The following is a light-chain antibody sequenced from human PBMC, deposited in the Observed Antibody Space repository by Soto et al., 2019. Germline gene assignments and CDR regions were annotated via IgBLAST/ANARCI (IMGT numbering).Light chain of an antibody. J-gene: IGKJ5*01. CDR2: GAS. CDR3: QQLNSFPIT. V-gene: IGKV3-20*01. CDR1: QSVSSSY. Sequence: EIVLTQSPGTLSLSPGERATLSCRASQSVSSSYLAWYQQKPGQAPRLLIYGASSRATGIPDRFSGSGSGTEFTLTRSSLQPEDFATYYCQQLNSFPITFGQGTRLEIK.